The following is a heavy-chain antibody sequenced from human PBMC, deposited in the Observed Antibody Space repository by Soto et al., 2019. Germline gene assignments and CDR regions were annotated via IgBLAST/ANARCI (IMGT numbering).Heavy chain of an antibody. Sequence: EVQLVESGGGLVQPGGSLRLSCAASGFTFSSYEMNWVRQAPGKGLEWVSYISSSGSTIYYADSVKGRFTISRDNSKNTLYLQMNSLRAEDTAVYYCASISSSGSLNRFDYWGQGTLVTVSS. CDR1: GFTFSSYE. CDR2: ISSSGSTI. V-gene: IGHV3-48*03. J-gene: IGHJ4*02. CDR3: ASISSSGSLNRFDY. D-gene: IGHD3-3*01.